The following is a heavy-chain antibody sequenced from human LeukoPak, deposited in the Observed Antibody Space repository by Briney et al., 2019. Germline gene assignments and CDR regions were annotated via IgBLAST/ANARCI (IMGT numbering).Heavy chain of an antibody. CDR3: ARDRLRFLEWLFRYGMDV. CDR1: GYTFTSYA. Sequence: ASVKVSCKTSGYTFTSYAMHWVRQAPGQRLEWMGWINAGNGNTKYSQKFQGRVTITRDTSASTAYMELSSLRSEDTAVYYCARDRLRFLEWLFRYGMDVWGQGTTVTVSS. V-gene: IGHV1-3*01. J-gene: IGHJ6*02. D-gene: IGHD3-3*01. CDR2: INAGNGNT.